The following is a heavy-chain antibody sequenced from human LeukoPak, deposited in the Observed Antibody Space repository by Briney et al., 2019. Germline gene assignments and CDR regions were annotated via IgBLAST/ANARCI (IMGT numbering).Heavy chain of an antibody. V-gene: IGHV4-31*03. CDR3: ARVGGSSSLNYYYYYMDV. CDR1: GGSISSGDYY. J-gene: IGHJ6*03. Sequence: SQTLSLTCTVSGGSISSGDYYWSWIRQHPGKGPEWIGHIYYSGSTNYNPSLKSRVTISVDTSKNQFSLKLSSVTAADTAVYYCARVGGSSSLNYYYYYMDVWGKGTTVTASS. D-gene: IGHD6-6*01. CDR2: IYYSGST.